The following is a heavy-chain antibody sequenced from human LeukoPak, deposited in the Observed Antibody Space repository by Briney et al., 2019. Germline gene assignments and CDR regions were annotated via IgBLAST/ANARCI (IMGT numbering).Heavy chain of an antibody. V-gene: IGHV1-69*13. CDR2: IIPIFGTA. Sequence: GASVTVSCTASGGTFSSYAISWVRQAPGQGLEWMGGIIPIFGTANYAQKFQGRVTITADESTSTAYMELSSLRSEDTAVYYCASLYYGGNSGDAFDIWGQGTMVTVSS. CDR3: ASLYYGGNSGDAFDI. CDR1: GGTFSSYA. J-gene: IGHJ3*02. D-gene: IGHD4-23*01.